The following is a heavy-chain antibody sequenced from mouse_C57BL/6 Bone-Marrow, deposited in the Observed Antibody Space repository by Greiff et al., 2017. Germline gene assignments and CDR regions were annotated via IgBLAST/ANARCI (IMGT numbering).Heavy chain of an antibody. CDR1: GYTFTGYW. CDR2: ILPGSGST. Sequence: QVQLQQSGAELMKPGASVKLSCKATGYTFTGYWIAWVKQRPGHGLESIGEILPGSGSTNYNEKFKGKVTCTAATSSNTAYMQLISLTTEDSGIYYCARGGIPMTAYYAMDYWGQGTSVTVSS. J-gene: IGHJ4*01. D-gene: IGHD1-1*02. CDR3: ARGGIPMTAYYAMDY. V-gene: IGHV1-9*01.